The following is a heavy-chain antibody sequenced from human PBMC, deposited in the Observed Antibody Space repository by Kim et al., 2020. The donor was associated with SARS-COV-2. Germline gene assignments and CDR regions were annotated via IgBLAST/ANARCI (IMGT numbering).Heavy chain of an antibody. D-gene: IGHD3-16*01. J-gene: IGHJ3*02. CDR3: ARRGTGKGDAFDI. Sequence: YPGSVKGRFTISRENARNSLYLQMNRLRAGDTAVYYCARRGTGKGDAFDIWGQGTMVTVSS. V-gene: IGHV3-13*01.